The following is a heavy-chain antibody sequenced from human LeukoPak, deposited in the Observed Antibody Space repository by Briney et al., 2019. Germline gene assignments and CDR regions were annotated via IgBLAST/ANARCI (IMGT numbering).Heavy chain of an antibody. CDR2: ISGSGGST. D-gene: IGHD3-10*01. CDR1: GFTFSSYA. V-gene: IGHV3-23*01. Sequence: PGGSLRLSCAASGFTFSSYAMSWVRQAPGKGLEWVSAISGSGGSTYYADSVKGRFTISRDNSKNTLYLQMNSLRAEDTAVYYCANGGVLLWFGDQFGYWGQGTLVTVSS. J-gene: IGHJ4*02. CDR3: ANGGVLLWFGDQFGY.